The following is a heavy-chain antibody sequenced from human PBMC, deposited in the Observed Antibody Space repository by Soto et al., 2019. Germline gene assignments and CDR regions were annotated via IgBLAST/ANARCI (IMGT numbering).Heavy chain of an antibody. Sequence: GGSLRLSCVASGFTFSDHSMTWIRQAPGKGLEWVSSISGSGTSIYYTDSVKGRFTISRANADNSVFLQMNSLRAEDAAVYYCARAQKILFFGEKNWGQGA. V-gene: IGHV3-11*01. J-gene: IGHJ4*02. CDR3: ARAQKILFFGEKN. D-gene: IGHD3-10*01. CDR2: ISGSGTSI. CDR1: GFTFSDHS.